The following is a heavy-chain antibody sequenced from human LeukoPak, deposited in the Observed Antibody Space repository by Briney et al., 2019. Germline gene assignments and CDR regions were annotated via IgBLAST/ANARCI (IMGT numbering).Heavy chain of an antibody. CDR2: IGSDNTTI. Sequence: GGSLSLSCAASGFTFRSYTLNWVRQPPGKGLEWIAYIGSDNTTIDCADSVKGRFTISRDNAKNTLYLQMNSLRAEDTAVYYCTKDPNGDYVGAFDFWGQGTMVTVSS. CDR3: TKDPNGDYVGAFDF. CDR1: GFTFRSYT. J-gene: IGHJ3*01. V-gene: IGHV3-48*01. D-gene: IGHD4-17*01.